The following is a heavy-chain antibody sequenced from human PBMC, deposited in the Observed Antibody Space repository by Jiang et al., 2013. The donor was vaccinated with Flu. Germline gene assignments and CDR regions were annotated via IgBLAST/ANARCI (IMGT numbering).Heavy chain of an antibody. CDR2: ISWNSGSI. CDR1: GFTFDDYA. V-gene: IGHV3-9*01. Sequence: AASGFTFDDYAMHWVRQAPGKGLEWVSGISWNSGSIGYADSVKGRFTISRDNAKNSLYLQMNSLRAEDTALYYCAKEGPSTVTTSPYYYYMDVWGKGTTVTVSS. J-gene: IGHJ6*03. D-gene: IGHD4-17*01. CDR3: AKEGPSTVTTSPYYYYMDV.